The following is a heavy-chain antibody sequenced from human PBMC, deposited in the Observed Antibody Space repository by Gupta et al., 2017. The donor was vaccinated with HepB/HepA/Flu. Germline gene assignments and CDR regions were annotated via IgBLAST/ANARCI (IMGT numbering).Heavy chain of an antibody. D-gene: IGHD2-21*01. CDR3: ARAPGVNAIWYFDL. CDR2: ISSSSSPI. V-gene: IGHV3-48*02. Sequence: EVQLVESGGGLVQPGGSLRLSCAASGFTFSSYSMNWVRQAPGKGLEWVSYISSSSSPIYYADSVKGRFTISRDNAKNSLYLQMNSLRDEDTAVYYCARAPGVNAIWYFDLWGRGTLVTVSS. J-gene: IGHJ2*01. CDR1: GFTFSSYS.